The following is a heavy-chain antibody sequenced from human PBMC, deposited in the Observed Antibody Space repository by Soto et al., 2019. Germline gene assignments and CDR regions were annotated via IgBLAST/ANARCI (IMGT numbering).Heavy chain of an antibody. J-gene: IGHJ4*02. V-gene: IGHV1-2*04. D-gene: IGHD6-19*01. CDR3: ARPRTSSGWYYGY. CDR1: GYTFTGYY. CDR2: INPNSGGT. Sequence: ASVKVSCKASGYTFTGYYMHWVRQAPGQGLEWMGWINPNSGGTNYAQKFQGWVTMTRDTSASTAYMELSSLRSEDTAVYYCARPRTSSGWYYGYWGQGTLVTVSS.